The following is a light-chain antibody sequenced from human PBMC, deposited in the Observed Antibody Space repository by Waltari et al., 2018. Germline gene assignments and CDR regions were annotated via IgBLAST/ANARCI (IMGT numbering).Light chain of an antibody. CDR2: DVS. CDR3: CSYAGSYVV. V-gene: IGLV2-11*01. Sequence: QSALTQPRSVSGSPGQSVTISCTGTSSDVGGYHYVSWYQQHPGKAPKLMIYDVSKRPSGVPDRFSGSKSGNTASLTISGLQAEDEADDYCCSYAGSYVVFGGGTKLTVL. J-gene: IGLJ2*01. CDR1: SSDVGGYHY.